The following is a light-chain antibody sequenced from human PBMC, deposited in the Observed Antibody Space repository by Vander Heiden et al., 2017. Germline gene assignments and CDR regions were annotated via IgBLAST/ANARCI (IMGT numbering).Light chain of an antibody. CDR3: QQSDTAPWT. J-gene: IGKJ1*01. CDR2: WAS. CDR1: QSVLTTANNKNH. V-gene: IGKV4-1*01. Sequence: DIVMTQSPDSLAVSLGERATITCKSSQSVLTTANNKNHLGWYQQKRGQPPKLLFFWASTRASGVPDRFSASGSGTDFTLTISSLQAEDVAIYYCQQSDTAPWTFGHGTKVEIK.